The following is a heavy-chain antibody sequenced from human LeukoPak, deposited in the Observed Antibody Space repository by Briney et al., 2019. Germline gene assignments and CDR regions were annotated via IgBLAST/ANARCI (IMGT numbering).Heavy chain of an antibody. CDR1: GGTFSSYA. Sequence: ASVEVSCKASGGTFSSYAISWVRQAPGQGLEWMGGIIPIFGTANFAQKFQGRVTITADKSTSTAYMELSSLRSEDTAVYYCARIPYCSSTSCYAGQYNWFDPWGQGTLVTVSS. V-gene: IGHV1-69*06. J-gene: IGHJ5*02. CDR2: IIPIFGTA. D-gene: IGHD2-2*01. CDR3: ARIPYCSSTSCYAGQYNWFDP.